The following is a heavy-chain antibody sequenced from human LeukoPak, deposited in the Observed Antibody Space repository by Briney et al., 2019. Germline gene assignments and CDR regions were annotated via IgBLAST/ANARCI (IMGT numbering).Heavy chain of an antibody. J-gene: IGHJ5*02. CDR3: AHNYTSGWS. CDR1: GRTFSRYT. CDR2: IIPMFGTT. Sequence: SVKVSCKASGRTFSRYTINWVRQAPGQGFEWMGGIIPMFGTTNYAQKFQDRVTITADGSTSTAYMELSSLRSEDMAIYYCAHNYTSGWSWGQGTLVTVSS. D-gene: IGHD6-19*01. V-gene: IGHV1-69*01.